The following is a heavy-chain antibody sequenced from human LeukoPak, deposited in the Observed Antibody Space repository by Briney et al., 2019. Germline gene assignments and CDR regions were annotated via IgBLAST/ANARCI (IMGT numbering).Heavy chain of an antibody. CDR2: ISYDGSNK. J-gene: IGHJ5*02. Sequence: GGSLRLSCAASGFTFSSYAMHWVRQAPGKGLEWVAVISYDGSNKYYADSVKGRFTISRDNSKNTLYLQMNSLRAEDTAVYYCARLSSHYGDYKVDPWGQGTLVTVSS. D-gene: IGHD4-17*01. V-gene: IGHV3-30*04. CDR3: ARLSSHYGDYKVDP. CDR1: GFTFSSYA.